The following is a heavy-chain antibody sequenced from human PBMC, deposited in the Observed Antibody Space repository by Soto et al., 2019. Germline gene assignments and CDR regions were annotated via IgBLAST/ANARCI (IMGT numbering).Heavy chain of an antibody. CDR2: ISGSGGST. CDR3: AKDVVPAAIPRMYYYYYGMDV. Sequence: GGSLRLSCAASGFTFSSYAMSWVRQAPGKGLEWVSAISGSGGSTYYADSVKGRFTISRDNSKNTLYLQMNSLRAEDTAVYYCAKDVVPAAIPRMYYYYYGMDVWGQGTTVTVSS. D-gene: IGHD2-2*01. J-gene: IGHJ6*02. CDR1: GFTFSSYA. V-gene: IGHV3-23*01.